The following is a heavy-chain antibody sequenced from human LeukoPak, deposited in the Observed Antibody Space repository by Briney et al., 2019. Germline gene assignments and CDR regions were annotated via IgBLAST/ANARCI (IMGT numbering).Heavy chain of an antibody. J-gene: IGHJ4*02. CDR1: GGSISSGGYS. CDR3: ARLLYNWNYVRNSAFDY. V-gene: IGHV4-30-2*01. Sequence: SETLSLTCAVSGGSISSGGYSWSWIRQPPGKGLEWIGYIYHSGSTYYNPSLKSRVTISVDRSKNQFSLKLSSVTAADTAVYYCARLLYNWNYVRNSAFDYWGQGTLVTVSS. CDR2: IYHSGST. D-gene: IGHD1-7*01.